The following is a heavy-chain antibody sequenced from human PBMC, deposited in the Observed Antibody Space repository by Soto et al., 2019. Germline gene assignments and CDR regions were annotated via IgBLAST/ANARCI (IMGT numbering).Heavy chain of an antibody. J-gene: IGHJ1*01. Sequence: SETLSLTCAVSGDSISSGYYWAWIRQPPGKGLEWIGSIYHSGTTYYNPSLKSRVTISVDTSKNQFSLKLSSVTAADSAVYYCATARITMIVVVIAEYFQHWGQGTLVTVSS. CDR2: IYHSGTT. V-gene: IGHV4-38-2*01. D-gene: IGHD3-22*01. CDR3: ATARITMIVVVIAEYFQH. CDR1: GDSISSGYY.